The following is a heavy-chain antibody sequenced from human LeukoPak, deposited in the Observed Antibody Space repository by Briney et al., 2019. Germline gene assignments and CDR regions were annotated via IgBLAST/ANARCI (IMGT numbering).Heavy chain of an antibody. CDR3: ARRAVAENYFDY. CDR1: GGSITSYY. D-gene: IGHD6-19*01. CDR2: IYSSGST. J-gene: IGHJ4*02. V-gene: IGHV4-59*08. Sequence: PSETLSLTCTVSGGSITSYYWSWIRQPPGKGLEWIGYIYSSGSTTYNPSLKSRVTISVDTSKNQFSLQLTSVTAADTAMYYCARRAVAENYFDYWGQGTLVTDSS.